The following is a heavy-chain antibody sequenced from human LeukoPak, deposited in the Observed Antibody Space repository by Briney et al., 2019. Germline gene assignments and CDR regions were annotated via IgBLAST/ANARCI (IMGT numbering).Heavy chain of an antibody. Sequence: GGSLRLSCAASGFTFNNYAMNCVRQAPGKGLQWVSAVSGDGQRTFYADSVKGRFIIFRDNSMNTLSLQMNNLKVEDTAIYYCAKEQDNLLLLSHFDSWGQGILVTVSA. V-gene: IGHV3-23*01. CDR2: VSGDGQRT. J-gene: IGHJ4*02. CDR1: GFTFNNYA. CDR3: AKEQDNLLLLSHFDS. D-gene: IGHD1-14*01.